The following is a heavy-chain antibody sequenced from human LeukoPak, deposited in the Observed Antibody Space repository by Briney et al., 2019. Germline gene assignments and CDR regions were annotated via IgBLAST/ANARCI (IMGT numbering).Heavy chain of an antibody. CDR2: LYSGGNT. Sequence: GGSLRLSCAASGFTVSSNSMSWVRQAPGKGLEWVSALYSGGNTYYADSVKGRFTISRDNSKNTLYLQMNSLRTEDTAVYYCARDRSDGFDYWGQGTLVTVSS. J-gene: IGHJ4*02. CDR1: GFTVSSNS. V-gene: IGHV3-53*01. CDR3: ARDRSDGFDY.